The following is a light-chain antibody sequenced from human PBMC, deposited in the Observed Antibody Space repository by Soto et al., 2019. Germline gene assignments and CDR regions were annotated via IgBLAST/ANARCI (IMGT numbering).Light chain of an antibody. CDR3: QQDYNLPFT. Sequence: PGERAILSCRASQTVNNNYLAWCQQKPGQAPRLIISGASTRATGTPARFSGSGSGTDFTLTISSLQPEDFAVYYCQQDYNLPFTFGQGTRLEIK. CDR2: GAS. J-gene: IGKJ5*01. CDR1: QTVNNNY. V-gene: IGKV3D-7*01.